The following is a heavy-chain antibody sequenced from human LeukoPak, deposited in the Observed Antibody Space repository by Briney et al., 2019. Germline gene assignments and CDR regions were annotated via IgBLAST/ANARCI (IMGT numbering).Heavy chain of an antibody. V-gene: IGHV4-30-2*01. Sequence: SETLSLTCAVSGGSISSGGYSGSWFRQPPGKGLEWIGYIYHSGSTYYNPSLKSRVTISVDRSKNQFSLKLSSVTAADTAVYYCARGHNIWGQGTMVTVSS. J-gene: IGHJ3*02. CDR2: IYHSGST. CDR3: ARGHNI. CDR1: GGSISSGGYS.